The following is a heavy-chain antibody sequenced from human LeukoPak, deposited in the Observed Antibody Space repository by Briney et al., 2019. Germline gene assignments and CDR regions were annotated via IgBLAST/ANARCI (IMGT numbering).Heavy chain of an antibody. J-gene: IGHJ5*02. D-gene: IGHD3-16*02. CDR3: AREPLITFGGVIVP. V-gene: IGHV4-34*01. CDR2: INHSGST. Sequence: SETLSLTCAVYGGSFSGYYWSWIRQPPGKGLEWIGEINHSGSTNYNPSLKSRVTISVDTFKNQFSLKLSSVTAADTAVYYCAREPLITFGGVIVPWGQGTLVTVSS. CDR1: GGSFSGYY.